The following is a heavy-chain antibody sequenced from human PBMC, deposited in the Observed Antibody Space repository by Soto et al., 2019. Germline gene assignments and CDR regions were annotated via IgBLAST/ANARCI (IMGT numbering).Heavy chain of an antibody. V-gene: IGHV1-69*06. CDR3: AGTVTTVTYYYYYYGMDV. D-gene: IGHD4-4*01. Sequence: QVQLVQSGAEVKKPGSSVKVSCKASGGTFSSYAISWVRQAPGQGLEWMGGIIPIFGTANYAQKFQGRVTITADKSTSTAYMELSSLRSEDTAVYYCAGTVTTVTYYYYYYGMDVWGQGTTVTVSS. J-gene: IGHJ6*02. CDR1: GGTFSSYA. CDR2: IIPIFGTA.